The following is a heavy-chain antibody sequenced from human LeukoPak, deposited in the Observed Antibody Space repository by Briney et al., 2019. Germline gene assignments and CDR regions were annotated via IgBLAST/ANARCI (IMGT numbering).Heavy chain of an antibody. Sequence: PGKSLRLSCAASGFTFNNYGMHWVRQAPGKGLEWVAFISYDGSNKYYADSVKGRFTISRDNSKNTVYLQMNSLRAEDTAVYYCAKVDYYGSGRSLDYWGQGTLVTVST. CDR1: GFTFNNYG. D-gene: IGHD3-10*01. CDR2: ISYDGSNK. V-gene: IGHV3-30*18. CDR3: AKVDYYGSGRSLDY. J-gene: IGHJ4*02.